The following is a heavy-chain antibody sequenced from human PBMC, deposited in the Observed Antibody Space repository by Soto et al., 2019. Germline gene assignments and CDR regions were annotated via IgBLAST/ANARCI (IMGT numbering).Heavy chain of an antibody. CDR1: GFSISSYY. CDR3: ARVGAMVRGVIPYYYYGMDV. J-gene: IGHJ6*02. Sequence: SETLCVTWTVSGFSISSYYWSWIRQPPGKGLEWIGYIYYSGSTNYNPSLKSRVTISVDTSKNQFSLKLSSVTAADTAVYYCARVGAMVRGVIPYYYYGMDVWGQGTTVTVSS. V-gene: IGHV4-59*01. D-gene: IGHD3-10*01. CDR2: IYYSGST.